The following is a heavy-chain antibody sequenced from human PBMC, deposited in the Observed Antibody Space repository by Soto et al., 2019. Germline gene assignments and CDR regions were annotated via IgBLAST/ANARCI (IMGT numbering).Heavy chain of an antibody. CDR2: ISSSGGTI. Sequence: GGSLRLSCAASGFTFSDYYMSWIRQAPGKGLEWVSYISSSGGTIYYADSVKGRFTISRDNAKNSLYLQMNSLRAEDTAVYYCARDQIRPYYYGSGSYYDTWFDPWGQGTLVTVSS. V-gene: IGHV3-11*01. CDR3: ARDQIRPYYYGSGSYYDTWFDP. D-gene: IGHD3-10*01. J-gene: IGHJ5*02. CDR1: GFTFSDYY.